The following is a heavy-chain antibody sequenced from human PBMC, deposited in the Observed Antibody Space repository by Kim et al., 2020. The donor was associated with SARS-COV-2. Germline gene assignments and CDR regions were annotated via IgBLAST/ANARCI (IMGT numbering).Heavy chain of an antibody. D-gene: IGHD6-19*01. Sequence: AQKVQGRVTITADESTSTAYMELSSLRSEDTAVYYCARKQGIAVAAPRGYWGQGTLVTVSS. J-gene: IGHJ4*02. CDR3: ARKQGIAVAAPRGY. V-gene: IGHV1-69*01.